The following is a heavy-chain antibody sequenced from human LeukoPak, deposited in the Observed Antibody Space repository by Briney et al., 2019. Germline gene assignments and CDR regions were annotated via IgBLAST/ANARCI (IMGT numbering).Heavy chain of an antibody. Sequence: SETLSLTCTVSGGSITTNSHYWGWIRQSPGKGLEWIGTISNSGTTYYSESFKSRVTTSADTSKNHFSLNLKSVTAADTAVYYCARHSTKWELLGGFDFWGQGTLVTFSS. CDR3: ARHSTKWELLGGFDF. J-gene: IGHJ4*02. CDR2: ISNSGTT. CDR1: GGSITTNSHY. V-gene: IGHV4-39*01. D-gene: IGHD1-26*01.